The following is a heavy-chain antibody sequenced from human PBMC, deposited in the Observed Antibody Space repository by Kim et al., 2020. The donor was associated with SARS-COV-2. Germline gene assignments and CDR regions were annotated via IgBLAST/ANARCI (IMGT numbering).Heavy chain of an antibody. CDR1: GGSFSGYY. V-gene: IGHV4-34*01. CDR2: INHSGST. D-gene: IGHD6-19*01. J-gene: IGHJ4*02. Sequence: SETLSLTCAVYGGSFSGYYWSWIRQPPGKGLEWIGEINHSGSTNYNPSLKSRVTISVDTSKNQFSLKLSSVTAAATAVYYCARSGIAVAPGVSVFGYWGQGTLVTVSS. CDR3: ARSGIAVAPGVSVFGY.